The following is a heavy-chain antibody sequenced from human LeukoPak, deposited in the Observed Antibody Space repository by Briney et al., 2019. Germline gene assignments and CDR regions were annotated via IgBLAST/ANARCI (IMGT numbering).Heavy chain of an antibody. D-gene: IGHD3/OR15-3a*01. J-gene: IGHJ4*02. Sequence: SETLSLTCTVSGGSISSYYWSWIRQPPGKGLEWIGYIYYSGSTNYNPSLKSRVTISVDTSKNQFSLKLSSVTAADTAVYYCARILRFFDPYITPGWGQGTQVTVSS. V-gene: IGHV4-59*01. CDR3: ARILRFFDPYITPG. CDR1: GGSISSYY. CDR2: IYYSGST.